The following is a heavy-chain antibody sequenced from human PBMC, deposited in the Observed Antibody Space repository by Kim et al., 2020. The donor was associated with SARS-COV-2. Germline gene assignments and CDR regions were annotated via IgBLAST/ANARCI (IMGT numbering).Heavy chain of an antibody. CDR1: GFSFSNNA. CDR2: ISANGEVT. CDR3: VKTTSGLYYDH. J-gene: IGHJ5*02. D-gene: IGHD3-3*01. Sequence: GGSLRLSCSASGFSFSNNAMHWVRQASGKGLEYVSAISANGEVTYYADSVRGRFTISRDIVKSTLYLHMNSLRAEDTAVYYCVKTTSGLYYDHWGQGTLVAVSS. V-gene: IGHV3-64D*09.